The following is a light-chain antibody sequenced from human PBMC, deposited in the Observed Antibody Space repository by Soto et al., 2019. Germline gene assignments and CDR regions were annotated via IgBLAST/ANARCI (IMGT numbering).Light chain of an antibody. Sequence: DLQMTQSPSTLSASVGDRVTITCRASQSIGNWLAWYQQKPGKAPKLLIYKASSLQSGVPSRFSGSGSGTEFTLTINSLQPDDFASYYSQQYNSYSGTFGQGTKV. V-gene: IGKV1-5*03. J-gene: IGKJ1*01. CDR2: KAS. CDR3: QQYNSYSGT. CDR1: QSIGNW.